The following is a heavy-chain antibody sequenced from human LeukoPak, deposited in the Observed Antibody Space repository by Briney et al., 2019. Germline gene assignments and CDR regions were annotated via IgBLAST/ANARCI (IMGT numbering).Heavy chain of an antibody. CDR2: IYYSGGT. CDR3: ARHQLWSEYDY. D-gene: IGHD5-18*01. J-gene: IGHJ4*02. CDR1: GCTISSYY. V-gene: IGHV4-59*08. Sequence: WETLSLTCTASGCTISSYYMSWIRQPPGKGLEWIGYIYYSGGTNYNPSLKSRFTISIDNSKNRFSLKLSSVTAADTAVYYWARHQLWSEYDYWGQGTLVTVSS.